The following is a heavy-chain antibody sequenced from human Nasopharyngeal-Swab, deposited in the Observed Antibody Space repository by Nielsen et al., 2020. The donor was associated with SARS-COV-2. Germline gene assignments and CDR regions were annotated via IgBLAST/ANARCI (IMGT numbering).Heavy chain of an antibody. J-gene: IGHJ4*02. CDR2: IWYDGSNK. CDR3: ARERYSSSWYLDY. Sequence: GESLKISCAASGFTFSSYGMHWVRQAPGKGLEWVAVIWYDGSNKYYADSVKGRFTISRDNSKNTLYLQMNSLRAEDTAVYYCARERYSSSWYLDYWGQGTLVTVSS. D-gene: IGHD6-13*01. V-gene: IGHV3-33*01. CDR1: GFTFSSYG.